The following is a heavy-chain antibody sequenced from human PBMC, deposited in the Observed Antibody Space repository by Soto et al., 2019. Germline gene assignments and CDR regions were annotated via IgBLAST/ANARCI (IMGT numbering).Heavy chain of an antibody. CDR3: ARDRCSGGSCYHYYYGMDV. Sequence: ASVKVSCKASGYTFTGYYMHWVRQAPGQGLEWMGWINPNSGGTNYAQKFQGRVTMTRDTSISTAYMELSRLRSDDTAVYYCARDRCSGGSCYHYYYGMDVWGQGPTVTVSS. CDR1: GYTFTGYY. CDR2: INPNSGGT. V-gene: IGHV1-2*02. D-gene: IGHD2-15*01. J-gene: IGHJ6*02.